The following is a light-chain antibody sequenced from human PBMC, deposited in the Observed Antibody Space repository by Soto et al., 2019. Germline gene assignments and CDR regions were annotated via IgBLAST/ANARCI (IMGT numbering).Light chain of an antibody. Sequence: SVLAQPVSVSGSPGQSITISCTGSSSDVGAHYFVSWYQHRPGKAPKLILYEVTTRPSGISSRFSGSKSGNTASLTISGLQADDEAYYYCSSYTSTNTPYVFGTGTKVTVL. CDR1: SSDVGAHYF. CDR3: SSYTSTNTPYV. J-gene: IGLJ1*01. V-gene: IGLV2-14*01. CDR2: EVT.